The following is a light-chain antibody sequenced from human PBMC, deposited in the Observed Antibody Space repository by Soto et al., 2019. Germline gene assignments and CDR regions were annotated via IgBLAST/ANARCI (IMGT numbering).Light chain of an antibody. CDR2: GAS. CDR1: QSISNN. CDR3: QQYGNSPRT. J-gene: IGKJ1*01. Sequence: EIVLTQSPARLGLSPGEIAARSLRASQSISNNLAWYQQQPGQTPRLLIYGASNRATGIPDRFSGSGSGTDFTLTISRLEPEDFAVYYCQQYGNSPRTFGQGTKVDI. V-gene: IGKV3-20*01.